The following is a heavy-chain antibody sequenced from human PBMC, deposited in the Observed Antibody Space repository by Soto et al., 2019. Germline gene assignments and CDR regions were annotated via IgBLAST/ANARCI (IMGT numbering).Heavy chain of an antibody. Sequence: QVQLVQSGAEVKKPGASVKVSCKASGYTFTNYAISWVRQAPGQGLDWMGWISAYNGNTNYAQKHQGRGTMTTDTSTSSASMELRILRSDDTAVYYWARACFGDFVYYFDYWGQGSLVTVSS. D-gene: IGHD3-10*01. CDR3: ARACFGDFVYYFDY. CDR2: ISAYNGNT. CDR1: GYTFTNYA. J-gene: IGHJ4*02. V-gene: IGHV1-18*01.